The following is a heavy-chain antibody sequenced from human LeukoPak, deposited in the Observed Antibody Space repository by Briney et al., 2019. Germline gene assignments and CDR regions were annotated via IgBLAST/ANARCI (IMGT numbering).Heavy chain of an antibody. Sequence: SETLSLTCAVYGGSFSGYYWSWIRQPPGKGLEWIGEINHSGSTNCNPSLKSRVTISVDTSKNQFSLKLSSVTAADTAVYYCARKGVVAAVDYWGQGTLVTVSS. CDR2: INHSGST. D-gene: IGHD2-15*01. J-gene: IGHJ4*02. CDR1: GGSFSGYY. V-gene: IGHV4-34*01. CDR3: ARKGVVAAVDY.